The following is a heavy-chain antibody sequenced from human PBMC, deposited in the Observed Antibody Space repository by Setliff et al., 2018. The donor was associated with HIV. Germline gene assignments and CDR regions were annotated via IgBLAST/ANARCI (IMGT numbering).Heavy chain of an antibody. J-gene: IGHJ4*02. D-gene: IGHD4-17*01. Sequence: PSETLSLTCTVSGGSISSSSYYWDWIRQPPGKSLEWVGSIFYTGSTNYRPSLEGRVIVSLDTSKNQFSLKLSSVTAADTAVYYCTRRDVTTGMDSWGPGILVTVS. V-gene: IGHV4-39*01. CDR2: IFYTGST. CDR1: GGSISSSSYY. CDR3: TRRDVTTGMDS.